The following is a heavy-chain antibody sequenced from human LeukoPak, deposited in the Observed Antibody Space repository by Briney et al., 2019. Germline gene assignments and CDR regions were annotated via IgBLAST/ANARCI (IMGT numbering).Heavy chain of an antibody. D-gene: IGHD3-9*01. J-gene: IGHJ6*03. V-gene: IGHV4-39*01. CDR1: GGSFSGYY. CDR3: ARRLVFYIRYFDTTGMDV. Sequence: SGTLSLTCAVYGGSFSGYYWGWIRQPPGKGLEWIGSIYYSGSTYYNPSLKSRVTISVDTSKNQFSLKLSSVTAADTAVYYCARRLVFYIRYFDTTGMDVWGKGTTVTVSS. CDR2: IYYSGST.